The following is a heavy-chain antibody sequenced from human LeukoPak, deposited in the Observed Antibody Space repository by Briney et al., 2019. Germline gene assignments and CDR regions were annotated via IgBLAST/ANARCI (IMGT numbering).Heavy chain of an antibody. CDR1: GFTFSSYS. Sequence: GGSLRLSCTASGFTFSSYSKNWVRQAPGKGLEWISSISSSSSYIYYADSVKGRFTISRDNAKNSLYLQMNSLRAEDTAVYYCARAQHLNWDQDNGDAFDIWGQGTMVTVSS. V-gene: IGHV3-21*01. D-gene: IGHD7-27*01. CDR2: ISSSSSYI. J-gene: IGHJ3*02. CDR3: ARAQHLNWDQDNGDAFDI.